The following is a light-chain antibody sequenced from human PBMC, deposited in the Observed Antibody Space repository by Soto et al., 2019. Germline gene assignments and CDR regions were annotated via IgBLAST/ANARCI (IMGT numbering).Light chain of an antibody. Sequence: DIQMTQSPSSVSASVGYRFTITCRASQDISGWLAWYRQRPGKDPKLLIYATSSLQSGVQSRFRGSGFGTDFTLTISSLQPEDLATYYCQQANSFPSLGKGIRLEIK. V-gene: IGKV1-12*01. CDR2: ATS. CDR3: QQANSFPS. J-gene: IGKJ5*01. CDR1: QDISGW.